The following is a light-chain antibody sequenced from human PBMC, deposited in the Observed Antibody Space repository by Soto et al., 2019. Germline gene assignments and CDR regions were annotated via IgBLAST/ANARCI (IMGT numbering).Light chain of an antibody. V-gene: IGKV1-27*01. CDR1: QSSGNY. CDR3: QKYNSAPLT. J-gene: IGKJ4*01. Sequence: DIQMTQSPSSLSASLGDRVTITSRASQSSGNYLAWFQQRPGKVPKLLIYAASTLQSGVPSRFSGSGSGTDFTLTISSLQPEDVATYYCQKYNSAPLTFGGGTRVEIK. CDR2: AAS.